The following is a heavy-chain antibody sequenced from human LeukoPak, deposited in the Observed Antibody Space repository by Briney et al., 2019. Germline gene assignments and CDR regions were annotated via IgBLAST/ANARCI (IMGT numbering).Heavy chain of an antibody. V-gene: IGHV4-39*07. J-gene: IGHJ4*02. CDR3: ATGPSLYSSGWYPLDY. D-gene: IGHD6-19*01. CDR1: GGSISSGSYY. CDR2: INYFGSI. Sequence: SETLSLTCNVSGGSISSGSYYWGWLRQPPGKGLEWIGSINYFGSIDYNPSLNSQVSISVDTSKKQFSLTLSSVTAADTALYYCATGPSLYSSGWYPLDYWGQGTLVTVSS.